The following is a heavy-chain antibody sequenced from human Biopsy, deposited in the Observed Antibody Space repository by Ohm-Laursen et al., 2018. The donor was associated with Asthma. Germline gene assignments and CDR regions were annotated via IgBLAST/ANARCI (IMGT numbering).Heavy chain of an antibody. CDR3: ARTFHFWSPYHAEHYHL. V-gene: IGHV3-21*01. Sequence: SLRLSCTASGFTFSTYSMNWVRQAPGKGLEWVSSISSTSTYIYYADSVKGRFTISRDNAKNSLYLQMNSLRPEDTAVYYCARTFHFWSPYHAEHYHLWGQGTLVTVSS. CDR2: ISSTSTYI. D-gene: IGHD3-3*02. J-gene: IGHJ1*01. CDR1: GFTFSTYS.